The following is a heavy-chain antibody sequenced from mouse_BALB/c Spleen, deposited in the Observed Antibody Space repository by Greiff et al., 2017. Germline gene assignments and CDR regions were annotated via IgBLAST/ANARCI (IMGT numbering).Heavy chain of an antibody. CDR3: ASNYGNYYYYAMDY. D-gene: IGHD2-1*01. Sequence: DVMLVESGGGLVKPGGSLKLSCAASGFTFSSYAMSWVRQTPEKRLEWVASISSGGSTYYPDSVKGRFTISRDNARNILYLQMSSLRSEDTAMYYCASNYGNYYYYAMDYWGQGTSVTVSS. J-gene: IGHJ4*01. V-gene: IGHV5-6-5*01. CDR2: ISSGGST. CDR1: GFTFSSYA.